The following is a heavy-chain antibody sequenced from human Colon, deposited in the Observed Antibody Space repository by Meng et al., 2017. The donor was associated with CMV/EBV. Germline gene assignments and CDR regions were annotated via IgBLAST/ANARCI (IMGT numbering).Heavy chain of an antibody. V-gene: IGHV3-7*01. CDR1: GFTFSTYW. CDR2: IKQDGSDK. D-gene: IGHD2-2*01. J-gene: IGHJ6*02. Sequence: GGSLRLSCAASGFTFSTYWMAWVRQAPGKGLEWVANIKQDGSDKYYVDSLKGRFTISRGNAKNSLFLQMNSLRVEDTAMYFCARDDIVVVPAAIAVMDVWGQGTTVTVSS. CDR3: ARDDIVVVPAAIAVMDV.